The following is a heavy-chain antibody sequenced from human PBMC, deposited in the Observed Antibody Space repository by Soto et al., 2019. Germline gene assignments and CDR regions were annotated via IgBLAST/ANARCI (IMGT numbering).Heavy chain of an antibody. CDR2: VYASGAT. V-gene: IGHV4-59*01. Sequence: SETLSLTCTVSGGSISTYYWSWIRQPPGGTLEWIGYVYASGATTYNPSLESRVTMSVDMPNNEFSLELTSLTAADTAVYYCARSHSFDGSIYHYYFDFWGQGTLVTVSS. J-gene: IGHJ4*02. CDR3: ARSHSFDGSIYHYYFDF. D-gene: IGHD3-10*01. CDR1: GGSISTYY.